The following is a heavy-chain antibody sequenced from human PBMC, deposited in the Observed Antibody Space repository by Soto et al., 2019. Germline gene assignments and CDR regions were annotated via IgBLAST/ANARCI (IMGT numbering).Heavy chain of an antibody. J-gene: IGHJ3*02. V-gene: IGHV3-9*01. CDR3: AKDKEGGIGGDAFDI. D-gene: IGHD3-16*01. CDR2: ISWNSGSI. Sequence: EVQLVESGGGLVQPGRSLRLSCAASGFTFDDYAMHWVRQAPGKGLEWVSGISWNSGSIGYADSVKGRFTISRDNAKNSLYLQMNSLRAEDTALYYCAKDKEGGIGGDAFDIWGQGTMVTVSS. CDR1: GFTFDDYA.